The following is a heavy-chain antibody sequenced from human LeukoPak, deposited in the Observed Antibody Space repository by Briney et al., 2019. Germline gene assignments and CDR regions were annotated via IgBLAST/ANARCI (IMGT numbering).Heavy chain of an antibody. Sequence: ASVKVSCKASGYTFTSYYMHWVRQAPGRGREWMGIINPSGRSTGYAQKFQGRVKMTREMSTSTVYMELSSLRSEDTAVYYCARDAGSCSGYYYYYMDVWGEGTTVTASS. CDR1: GYTFTSYY. CDR2: INPSGRST. D-gene: IGHD6-25*01. CDR3: ARDAGSCSGYYYYYMDV. V-gene: IGHV1-46*01. J-gene: IGHJ6*03.